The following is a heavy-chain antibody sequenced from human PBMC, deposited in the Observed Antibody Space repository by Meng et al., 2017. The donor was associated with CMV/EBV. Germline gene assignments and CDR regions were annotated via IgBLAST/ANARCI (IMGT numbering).Heavy chain of an antibody. CDR1: FTFSGCG. Sequence: FTFSGCGKHWGRQAPGMGLEWVAVISYDGSNKYYADSVKGRFTISRDNSKNTLYLQMNSLRAEDTAVYYCAKDLIRGYSYGSFWYFDLWGRGTLVTVSS. CDR3: AKDLIRGYSYGSFWYFDL. D-gene: IGHD5-18*01. V-gene: IGHV3-30*18. CDR2: ISYDGSNK. J-gene: IGHJ2*01.